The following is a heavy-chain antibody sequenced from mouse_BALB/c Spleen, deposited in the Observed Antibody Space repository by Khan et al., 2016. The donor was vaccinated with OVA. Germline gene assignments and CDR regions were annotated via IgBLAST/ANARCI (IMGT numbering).Heavy chain of an antibody. J-gene: IGHJ4*01. Sequence: QIQLVQSGPELKKPGETVKISCKASGYTFTNYGMNWVKQSPGKALKWMGWINTYTGEPTYADDFRGRFAFSLETSATTAYLQINNLKNEDTVTVCCARPPYFSYTLDYWGQGTSVTVSS. CDR2: INTYTGEP. CDR1: GYTFTNYG. D-gene: IGHD2-10*01. CDR3: ARPPYFSYTLDY. V-gene: IGHV9-3-1*01.